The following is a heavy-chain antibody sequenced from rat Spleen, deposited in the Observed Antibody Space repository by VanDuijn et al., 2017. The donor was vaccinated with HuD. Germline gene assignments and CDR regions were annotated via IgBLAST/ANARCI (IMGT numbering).Heavy chain of an antibody. CDR2: INYDATST. J-gene: IGHJ2*01. CDR3: RLWELFDY. Sequence: EVQLVESGGGLVQPGRSLRVSCEASGFTFSNYGMAWVRQAPTKGLEWVATINYDATSTHYRDSVKGRFTISRDNAKSTLFLHMDSLKSEDTATYYCRLWELFDYWGQGVMVTVSS. V-gene: IGHV5-29*01. CDR1: GFTFSNYG. D-gene: IGHD5-1*01.